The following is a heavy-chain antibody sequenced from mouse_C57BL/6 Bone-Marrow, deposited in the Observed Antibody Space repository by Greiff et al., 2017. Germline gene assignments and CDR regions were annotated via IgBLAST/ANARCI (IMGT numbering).Heavy chain of an antibody. J-gene: IGHJ3*01. V-gene: IGHV14-2*01. CDR2: IDPEDGET. D-gene: IGHD5-1*01. Sequence: EVQLQQSGAELVKPGASVKLSCTASGFNITDYYMHWVKQRTEQGLEWIGRIDPEDGETTYAPKFQGKATITVDTSSNTAYLQLRSLTSEDTAVYYCARWSTDSDGGLWFAYWGQGTLVTVSA. CDR3: ARWSTDSDGGLWFAY. CDR1: GFNITDYY.